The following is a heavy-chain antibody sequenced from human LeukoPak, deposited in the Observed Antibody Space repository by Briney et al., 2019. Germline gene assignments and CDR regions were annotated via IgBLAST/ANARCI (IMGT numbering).Heavy chain of an antibody. D-gene: IGHD6-19*01. CDR2: IYSGGST. J-gene: IGHJ3*02. CDR3: ARAVAGTGYAFDI. V-gene: IGHV3-53*01. CDR1: GFTVSSNY. Sequence: GGSLRLSCAASGFTVSSNYMSWVRQAPGKGLEWVSVIYSGGSTYYADSVKGQFTIPRDNSKNTLYLQMNSLRAEDTAVYYCARAVAGTGYAFDIWGQGTMVTVSS.